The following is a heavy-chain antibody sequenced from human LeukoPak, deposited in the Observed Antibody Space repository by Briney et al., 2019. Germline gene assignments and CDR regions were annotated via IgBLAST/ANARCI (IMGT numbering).Heavy chain of an antibody. J-gene: IGHJ6*02. D-gene: IGHD5-18*01. CDR1: GGTFSSYA. V-gene: IGHV1-8*02. Sequence: ASVKVSCKASGGTFSSYAINWVRQATGQGLEWMGWMNPNSGNTGYAQKFQGRVTMTRNTSISTAYMELSSLRSEDTAVYYCARRLTAMGSYYYYGMDVWGQGTTVTVSS. CDR2: MNPNSGNT. CDR3: ARRLTAMGSYYYYGMDV.